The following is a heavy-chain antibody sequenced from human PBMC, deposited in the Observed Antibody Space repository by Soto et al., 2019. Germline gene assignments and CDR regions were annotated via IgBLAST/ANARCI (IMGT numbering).Heavy chain of an antibody. J-gene: IGHJ3*02. D-gene: IGHD1-1*01. Sequence: SETLSLTCTVSGGSISSYYWSWIRQPPGKGLEWIGYIYYSGSTNYNPSLKSRVTISLDTSKNQFSLKLSSVTAADTAVYYCARQWGTDAFDIWGQGTMVTVSS. CDR2: IYYSGST. CDR1: GGSISSYY. CDR3: ARQWGTDAFDI. V-gene: IGHV4-59*08.